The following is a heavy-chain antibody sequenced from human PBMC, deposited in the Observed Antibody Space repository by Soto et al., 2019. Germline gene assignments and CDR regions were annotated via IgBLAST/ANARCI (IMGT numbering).Heavy chain of an antibody. CDR3: ARENYYALDY. Sequence: SETLSLTCTVSSGSISSYNWNWVRQPPGKGLERIGFINYGGSTHYNPSLKSRVTISLDTSKNQFSLKLNSVTAADTAVYYCARENYYALDYWGPGTLVTVSS. J-gene: IGHJ4*02. CDR1: SGSISSYN. CDR2: INYGGST. D-gene: IGHD3-10*01. V-gene: IGHV4-59*01.